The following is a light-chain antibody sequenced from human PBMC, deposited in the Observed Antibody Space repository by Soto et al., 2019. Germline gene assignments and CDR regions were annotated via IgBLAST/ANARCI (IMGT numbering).Light chain of an antibody. Sequence: EIVMTQSPATLSVSPGERASLSCMASQSVSSNLVWYQQKPGQAPRLLIYGASTRATGIPARFSGSGSGTEFTLTISSPQSEDFALYYCQQYNNWPPTFGQGTKLEIK. CDR1: QSVSSN. CDR3: QQYNNWPPT. CDR2: GAS. J-gene: IGKJ2*01. V-gene: IGKV3-15*01.